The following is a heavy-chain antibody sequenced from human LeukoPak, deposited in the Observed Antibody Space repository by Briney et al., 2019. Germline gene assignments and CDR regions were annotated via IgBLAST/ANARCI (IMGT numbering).Heavy chain of an antibody. CDR2: ISNSGSP. CDR3: ARGGAGPLRD. CDR1: SASVSSYY. D-gene: IGHD3-16*01. V-gene: IGHV4-59*02. J-gene: IGHJ4*02. Sequence: NPSETLSLTCTVSSASVSSYYWSWFRQPPGGGLEWIGYISNSGSPSYNPSFKSRVTFSADTSKNHLSLKLNSVTPADTAVYFCARGGAGPLRDWGQGTLVTVSS.